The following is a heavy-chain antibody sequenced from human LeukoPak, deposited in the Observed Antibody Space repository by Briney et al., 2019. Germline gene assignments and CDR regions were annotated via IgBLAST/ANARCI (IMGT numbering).Heavy chain of an antibody. V-gene: IGHV3-21*01. CDR1: GFTFSAYS. CDR2: ITSSSSYI. J-gene: IGHJ4*02. D-gene: IGHD6-13*01. Sequence: GGSLSLSCAASGFTFSAYSMNWVRQAPGKGLEWVSSITSSSSYIYYADSVKGRFTISRDNAKNSLYLEMNSLRAEDTAVYYCARGGSSEIDYWGQGTLVTVSS. CDR3: ARGGSSEIDY.